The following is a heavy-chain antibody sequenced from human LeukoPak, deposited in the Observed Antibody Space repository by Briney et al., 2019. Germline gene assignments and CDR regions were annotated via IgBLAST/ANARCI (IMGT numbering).Heavy chain of an antibody. D-gene: IGHD2-21*02. CDR2: IWYDGSNK. V-gene: IGHV3-33*01. J-gene: IGHJ4*02. Sequence: GGSLRLSCAASGFTFSSYGMHWVRQAPGKGLEWVAVIWYDGSNKYYADSVKGRFTISRDNSKNTLYLQMNSLRAEDTAVYYCAVLTYCGGDCSMGGFFDYRGQGTLVTVSS. CDR3: AVLTYCGGDCSMGGFFDY. CDR1: GFTFSSYG.